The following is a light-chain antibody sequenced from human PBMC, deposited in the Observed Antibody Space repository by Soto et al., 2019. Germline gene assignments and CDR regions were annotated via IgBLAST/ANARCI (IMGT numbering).Light chain of an antibody. CDR3: CSYASSDTYV. J-gene: IGLJ1*01. V-gene: IGLV2-23*01. CDR2: EGS. Sequence: QSVLTQPASVSGSPGQSITISCTATSSDVGSYNLVSWYQQHPGKAPKVMIYEGSKRPSGVSNRFSGSKSGNTGSLTISGLQAEDEADYYCCSYASSDTYVFGTGTKVTVL. CDR1: SSDVGSYNL.